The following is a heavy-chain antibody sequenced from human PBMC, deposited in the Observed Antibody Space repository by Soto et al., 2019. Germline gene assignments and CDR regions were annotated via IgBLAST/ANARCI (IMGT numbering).Heavy chain of an antibody. V-gene: IGHV1-69*01. CDR3: ARDLIEMATTNWFDP. Sequence: QVQLVQSGAEVKKPGSSVKVSCKASGGTFSSYAISWVRQAPGQGLEWMGGIIPIFGTANYAQKFQGRVTITADESTSTAYLELSRLRSEDTAVYYCARDLIEMATTNWFDPWGQGTLVTVSS. CDR1: GGTFSSYA. D-gene: IGHD5-12*01. CDR2: IIPIFGTA. J-gene: IGHJ5*02.